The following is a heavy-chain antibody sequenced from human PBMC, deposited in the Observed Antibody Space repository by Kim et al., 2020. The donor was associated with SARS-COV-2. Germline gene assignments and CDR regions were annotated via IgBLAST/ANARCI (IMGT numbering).Heavy chain of an antibody. CDR1: GGSISSGGYY. CDR3: ARSGLDYDILTGYYIGYFDY. V-gene: IGHV4-31*03. Sequence: SETLSLTCTVSGGSISSGGYYWSWIRQHPGKGLEWIGYIYYSGSTYYNPSLKSRVTISVDTSKNQFSLKLSSVTAADTAVYYCARSGLDYDILTGYYIGYFDYWGQGTLVTVSS. D-gene: IGHD3-9*01. J-gene: IGHJ4*02. CDR2: IYYSGST.